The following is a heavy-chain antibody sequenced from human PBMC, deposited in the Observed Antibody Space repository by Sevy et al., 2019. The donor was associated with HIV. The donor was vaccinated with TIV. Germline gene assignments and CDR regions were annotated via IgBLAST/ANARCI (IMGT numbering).Heavy chain of an antibody. Sequence: ASVKVSCKVSGYTLSELSMHWVRQAPGKGLEWMGSFDPEDGEIIYAQKLQGRITMTEDTSTDTAYMELSSLRSEDTAVYYCARTKEYYYSSGSPFDYWGQGTLVTVSS. D-gene: IGHD3-22*01. V-gene: IGHV1-24*01. CDR2: FDPEDGEI. J-gene: IGHJ4*02. CDR1: GYTLSELS. CDR3: ARTKEYYYSSGSPFDY.